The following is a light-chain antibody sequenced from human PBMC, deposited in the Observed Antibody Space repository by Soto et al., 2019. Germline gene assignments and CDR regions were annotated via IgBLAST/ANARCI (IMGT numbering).Light chain of an antibody. V-gene: IGKV3-20*01. Sequence: EIVLTQSPGTLSLSPGERATLSCRASQSVSSSYLAWYRQKPGQAPRLLIYGASSRATGIPDRFSGSGSGTDFTLTISRLEPEDFAVYYCQQYGSSLTWTFGQGTKV. J-gene: IGKJ1*01. CDR1: QSVSSSY. CDR3: QQYGSSLTWT. CDR2: GAS.